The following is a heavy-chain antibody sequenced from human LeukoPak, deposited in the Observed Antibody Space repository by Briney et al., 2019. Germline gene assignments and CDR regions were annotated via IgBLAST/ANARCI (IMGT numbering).Heavy chain of an antibody. V-gene: IGHV4-34*01. D-gene: IGHD3-22*01. CDR2: INHSGST. J-gene: IGHJ4*02. CDR1: GGSFSGYY. CDR3: ARDRGGNYYDSSGYYDAPY. Sequence: KPSETMSLTCTVYGGSFSGYYWSWIRQPPGKGLEWIGEINHSGSTNYNPSLKSRVTISVDTSKKQFSLKLSSVTAADTAVYYCARDRGGNYYDSSGYYDAPYWGQGTLVTVSS.